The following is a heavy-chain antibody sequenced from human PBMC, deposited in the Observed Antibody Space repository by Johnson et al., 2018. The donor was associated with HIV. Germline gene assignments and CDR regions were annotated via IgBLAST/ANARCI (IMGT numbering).Heavy chain of an antibody. D-gene: IGHD3-16*01. CDR1: GFSFSNTW. CDR3: TTDLIVVIPIGAFDV. Sequence: VQPVESGGSLVKPGGSLRLSCAASGFSFSNTWMSWVRQAPGKGLEWVARIKTKAAGGPTDYAAPLKGRFTISREDSKNTVYLQMNGLKIEDTAVYYCTTDLIVVIPIGAFDVWGQGTMVTVS. J-gene: IGHJ3*01. CDR2: IKTKAAGGPT. V-gene: IGHV3-15*01.